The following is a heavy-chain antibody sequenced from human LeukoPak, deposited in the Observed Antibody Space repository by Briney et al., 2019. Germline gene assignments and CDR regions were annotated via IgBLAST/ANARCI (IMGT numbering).Heavy chain of an antibody. CDR3: ARAGYYGSGSP. D-gene: IGHD3-10*01. J-gene: IGHJ4*02. CDR2: INPNSGGT. V-gene: IGHV1-2*02. Sequence: ASVKVTCKASGYTFTGYYMHWVRQAPGQGGEWMGWINPNSGGTNYAQKFQGRGTMTRDTAISTDYMELSRLRSDDTAVYYCARAGYYGSGSPWGQGTLVTVSS. CDR1: GYTFTGYY.